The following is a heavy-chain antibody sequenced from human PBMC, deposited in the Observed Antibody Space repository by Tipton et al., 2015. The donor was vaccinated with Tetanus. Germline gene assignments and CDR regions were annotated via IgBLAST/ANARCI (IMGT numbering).Heavy chain of an antibody. V-gene: IGHV4-59*08. CDR1: GGSITPYY. Sequence: TLSLTCTVSGGSITPYYWSWIRQSSGKGLEWIGYIYHSGSTNYNPSLKSRVTLSVDTSNTQFSLRVTSVTAADTAVYYCARLSSSANDAHAFDIWGQGTMVTVSS. J-gene: IGHJ3*02. CDR2: IYHSGST. CDR3: ARLSSSANDAHAFDI. D-gene: IGHD3-22*01.